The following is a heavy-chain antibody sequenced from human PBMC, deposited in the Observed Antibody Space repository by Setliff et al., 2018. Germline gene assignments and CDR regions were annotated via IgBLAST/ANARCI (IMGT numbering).Heavy chain of an antibody. CDR2: IYPSDSHT. D-gene: IGHD6-13*01. CDR1: GYTFSRYW. J-gene: IGHJ4*02. V-gene: IGHV5-51*01. Sequence: GESLKISCKASGYTFSRYWIGWVRQMPGKGLEWLGIIYPSDSHTRYSPSFQGQVTIPADKSISTAYLQWSSLKASDTAMYYCARALASAGTVYFDYWGQGTLVTVSS. CDR3: ARALASAGTVYFDY.